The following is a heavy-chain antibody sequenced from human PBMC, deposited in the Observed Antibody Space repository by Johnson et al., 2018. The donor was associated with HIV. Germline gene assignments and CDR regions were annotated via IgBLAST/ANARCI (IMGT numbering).Heavy chain of an antibody. D-gene: IGHD3-10*01. CDR1: GFTFSSYA. V-gene: IGHV3-30*04. J-gene: IGHJ3*01. CDR2: ISYDGSNK. Sequence: QMLLVESGGGVVQPGRSLGLPCAASGFTFSSYAMHWVRQAPGKGLEWVAVISYDGSNKYYADSVKGRFTISRDNSKNTLYLQMNSLRAEDTAVYYCAKWWFRELLPNAFDLWGQGTMVTVSS. CDR3: AKWWFRELLPNAFDL.